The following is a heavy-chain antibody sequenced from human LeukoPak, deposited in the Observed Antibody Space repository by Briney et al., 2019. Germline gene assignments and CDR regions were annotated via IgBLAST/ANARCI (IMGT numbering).Heavy chain of an antibody. CDR1: GFTFTDYW. V-gene: IGHV3-7*01. Sequence: GGSLRLSCAVSGFTFTDYWMNWVRQAPGKGLEWVASIRQDGGEKSYVDSVKGRFTISRDNTKSSLYLQINSLRAEDTAVYYCARDGTASGLYFDLWGQGTLVTVSS. CDR2: IRQDGGEK. CDR3: ARDGTASGLYFDL. D-gene: IGHD6-13*01. J-gene: IGHJ4*01.